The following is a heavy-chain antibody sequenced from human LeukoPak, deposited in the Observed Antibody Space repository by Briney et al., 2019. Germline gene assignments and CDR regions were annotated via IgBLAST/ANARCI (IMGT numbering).Heavy chain of an antibody. D-gene: IGHD3-22*01. CDR1: GFTFNNYG. J-gene: IGHJ4*02. CDR3: AKDTYYHDTSGYYILDY. CDR2: VSYDGSNE. Sequence: PGGSLRLSCAASGFTFNNYGMHWVRQAPGKGLEWVAHVSYDGSNEHYTDSVKGRFTISRDNSKNTLYLEMNSLRAEDTAVYNCAKDTYYHDTSGYYILDYWGQGTLVTVSS. V-gene: IGHV3-30*18.